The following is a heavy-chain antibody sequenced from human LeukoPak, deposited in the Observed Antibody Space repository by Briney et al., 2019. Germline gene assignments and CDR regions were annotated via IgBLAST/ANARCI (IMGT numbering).Heavy chain of an antibody. V-gene: IGHV4-39*01. CDR2: IYYSGST. Sequence: PSETLSLTCTVSGGSISSGGYYWSWIRQPPGKGLEWIGSIYYSGSTYYNPSLKSRVTISVDTSKNQFSLKLSSVTAADTAVYYCARGFESGWSFYYYYYGMDVWGQGTTVTVSS. CDR1: GGSISSGGYY. J-gene: IGHJ6*02. CDR3: ARGFESGWSFYYYYYGMDV. D-gene: IGHD6-19*01.